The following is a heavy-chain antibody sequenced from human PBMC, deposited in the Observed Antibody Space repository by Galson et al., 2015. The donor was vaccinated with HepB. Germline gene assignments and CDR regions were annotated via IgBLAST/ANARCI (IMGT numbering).Heavy chain of an antibody. CDR2: ISSSSSTI. CDR3: ARVPNYDFWSGYSTYGMDV. Sequence: SLRLSCAASGFTFGNYAMSWVRQAPGKGLEWVSYISSSSSTIYYADSVKGRFTISRDNAKNSLYLQMNSLRDEDTAVYYCARVPNYDFWSGYSTYGMDVWGQGTTVTVSS. D-gene: IGHD3-3*01. V-gene: IGHV3-48*02. J-gene: IGHJ6*02. CDR1: GFTFGNYA.